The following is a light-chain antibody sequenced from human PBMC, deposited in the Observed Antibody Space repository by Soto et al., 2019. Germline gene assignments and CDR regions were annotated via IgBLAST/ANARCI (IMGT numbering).Light chain of an antibody. V-gene: IGKV1-27*01. Sequence: DFQMTQSPSSLSASVGDRVTITCRASQGISTFLAWYQQKPGKVPSLVIFDASTLQSGVPSRFSGSGSGTDFTLTISSLQPEDVATYYCQKYNTAPWTFGQGTKVEIK. CDR2: DAS. CDR1: QGISTF. CDR3: QKYNTAPWT. J-gene: IGKJ1*01.